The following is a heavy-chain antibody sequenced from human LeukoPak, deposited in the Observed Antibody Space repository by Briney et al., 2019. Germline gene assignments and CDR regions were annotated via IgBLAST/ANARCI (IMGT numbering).Heavy chain of an antibody. V-gene: IGHV3-48*03. D-gene: IGHD1-14*01. CDR3: ARGISSSTRAFDI. Sequence: GGSLRLSCAASGFTLSTYEMTWVRQAPGKGLEWIAFITSSGSHTFYADSVKGRFTIFRDTAKNSLFLQMNNLRGEDTAVYYCARGISSSTRAFDIWGQGTMVTVS. J-gene: IGHJ3*02. CDR1: GFTLSTYE. CDR2: ITSSGSHT.